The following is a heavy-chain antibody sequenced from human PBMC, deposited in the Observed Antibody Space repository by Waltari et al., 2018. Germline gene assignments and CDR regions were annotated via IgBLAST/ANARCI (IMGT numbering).Heavy chain of an antibody. D-gene: IGHD2-2*01. Sequence: QVQLQESGPGLVKPSETLSLTCTVSGGSISSYYWSWIRQPPGKGLEWIGYIYYSESTNYNPSLKSRVTISVDTSKNQFSLKLSSVTAADTAVYYCARGRYLGYCSSTSCYGEYYFDYWGQGTLVTVSS. CDR2: IYYSEST. CDR1: GGSISSYY. CDR3: ARGRYLGYCSSTSCYGEYYFDY. V-gene: IGHV4-59*01. J-gene: IGHJ4*02.